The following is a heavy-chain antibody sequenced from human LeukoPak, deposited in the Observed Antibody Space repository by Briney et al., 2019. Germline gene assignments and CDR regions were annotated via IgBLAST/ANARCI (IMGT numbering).Heavy chain of an antibody. Sequence: PGGSLRLSCAASEFTFSNAWMSWVRQAPGKGLEWVGRIQSKTNGGTTDYAAPVKGRFTISRDDSKNTLCLQMTSLKTEDTAVYYCTANLTYSSGWYWFDPWGQGTLVTVSS. J-gene: IGHJ5*02. D-gene: IGHD6-19*01. CDR3: TANLTYSSGWYWFDP. CDR1: EFTFSNAW. CDR2: IQSKTNGGTT. V-gene: IGHV3-15*01.